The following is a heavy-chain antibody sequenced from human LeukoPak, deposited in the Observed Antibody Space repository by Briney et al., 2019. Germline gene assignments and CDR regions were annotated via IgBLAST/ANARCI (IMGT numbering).Heavy chain of an antibody. CDR1: GYTFTSYY. CDR2: INPTGGST. D-gene: IGHD3-16*01. Sequence: ASVKVSCKASGYTFTSYYMHWVRQAPGQGFEWMGLINPTGGSTGYAQKFQGRVTMTRDMSTSTDYMELSSLRSEDTAIYYCARALYGDYVGYWGQGTLVTVSS. V-gene: IGHV1-46*01. CDR3: ARALYGDYVGY. J-gene: IGHJ4*02.